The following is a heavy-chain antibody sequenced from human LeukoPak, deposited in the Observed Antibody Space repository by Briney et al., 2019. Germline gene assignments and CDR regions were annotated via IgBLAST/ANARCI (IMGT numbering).Heavy chain of an antibody. J-gene: IGHJ4*02. D-gene: IGHD4-23*01. Sequence: GGSLRLSCADSGFTFSSYWMRWVRQAPGKGLEWVANIKQDGSDKYYVDCVKGRFTISRDNAKNPLYLQMNSLRAQDTAVYYCARDLRWYDYWGQGTLVTVSS. CDR2: IKQDGSDK. V-gene: IGHV3-7*01. CDR1: GFTFSSYW. CDR3: ARDLRWYDY.